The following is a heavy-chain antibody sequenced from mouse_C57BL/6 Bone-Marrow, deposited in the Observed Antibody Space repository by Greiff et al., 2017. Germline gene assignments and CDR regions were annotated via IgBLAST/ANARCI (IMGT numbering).Heavy chain of an antibody. V-gene: IGHV1-63*01. D-gene: IGHD2-12*01. CDR2: IYPGGGYT. CDR1: GYTFTNYW. J-gene: IGHJ2*01. Sequence: VQLQQSGAELVRPGTSVKMSCKASGYTFTNYWVGCAKQRPGHGLEWIGDIYPGGGYTNYNEKFKGKATLTADKSSSTAYMQFSSLTSEDSAIYYCARYRLNYFDYWGQGTTRTVSS. CDR3: ARYRLNYFDY.